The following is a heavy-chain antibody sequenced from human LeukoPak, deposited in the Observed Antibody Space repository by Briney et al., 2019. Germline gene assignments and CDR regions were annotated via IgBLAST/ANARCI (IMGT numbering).Heavy chain of an antibody. CDR3: ARSDSSGWYIPGIQH. CDR2: IYYSGST. J-gene: IGHJ1*01. D-gene: IGHD6-19*01. V-gene: IGHV4-39*01. CDR1: GGSISSSSYY. Sequence: SETLSLTCTVSGGSISSSSYYWGWIRQPPGKGLEWIGSIYYSGSTYYNPSLKSRVTISVDTSKNQFSLKLSSVTAADTAVYYCARSDSSGWYIPGIQHWGQGTLVTVSS.